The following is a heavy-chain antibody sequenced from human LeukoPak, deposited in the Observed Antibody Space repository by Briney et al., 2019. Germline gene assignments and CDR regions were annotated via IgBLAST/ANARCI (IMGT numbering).Heavy chain of an antibody. D-gene: IGHD2-15*01. J-gene: IGHJ6*03. CDR1: GGSITSDN. V-gene: IGHV4-59*01. CDR2: IYYSGST. Sequence: SETLSLTCTVSGGSITSDNWSWIRQPPGKGLEWIGFIYYSGSTNYNPSLKGRLTISLGTSQNQFSLKLNSVTAADTAVYYCARAANIRMGVGYNYYYYMDVWGKGTTVTVSS. CDR3: ARAANIRMGVGYNYYYYMDV.